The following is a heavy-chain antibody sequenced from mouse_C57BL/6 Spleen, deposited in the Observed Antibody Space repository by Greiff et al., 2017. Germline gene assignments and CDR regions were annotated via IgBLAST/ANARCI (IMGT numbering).Heavy chain of an antibody. CDR3: ASYYGSSYWYFDV. CDR2: IHPNRGST. V-gene: IGHV1-64*01. J-gene: IGHJ1*03. CDR1: GYTFTSYW. D-gene: IGHD1-1*01. Sequence: QVQLQQPGAELVKPGASVKLSCKASGYTFTSYWMHWVKQRPGQGLEWIGMIHPNRGSTNYNEKFKSKATLTVDKSSSTAYMQLSSLTSEDSAVYYCASYYGSSYWYFDVWGTGTTVTVSS.